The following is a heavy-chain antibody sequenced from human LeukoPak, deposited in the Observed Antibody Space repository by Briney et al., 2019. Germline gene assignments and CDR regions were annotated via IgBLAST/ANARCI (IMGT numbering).Heavy chain of an antibody. CDR2: INPNSGGT. Sequence: VASVKVSCRASGYTFTGYYMHWVRQAPGQGLEWMGWINPNSGGTNYAQKFQGRVTMTRDTSISTAYMELSRLRSDDTAVYYCARGAAGVPGDDYWGQGTLVTVSS. J-gene: IGHJ4*02. V-gene: IGHV1-2*02. CDR1: GYTFTGYY. D-gene: IGHD6-13*01. CDR3: ARGAAGVPGDDY.